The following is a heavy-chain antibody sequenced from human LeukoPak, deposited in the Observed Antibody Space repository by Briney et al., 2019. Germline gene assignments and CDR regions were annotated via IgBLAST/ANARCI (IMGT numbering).Heavy chain of an antibody. CDR3: ARDNVRPAAPNWFDP. CDR1: GFTFSSYS. D-gene: IGHD2-2*01. V-gene: IGHV4-39*07. CDR2: IYYSGST. J-gene: IGHJ5*02. Sequence: GSLRLSCVASGFTFSSYSMNWVRQPPGKGLEWIGSIYYSGSTYYNPSLKSRVTISVDTSKNQFSLKLSSVTAADTAVYYCARDNVRPAAPNWFDPWGQGTLVTVSS.